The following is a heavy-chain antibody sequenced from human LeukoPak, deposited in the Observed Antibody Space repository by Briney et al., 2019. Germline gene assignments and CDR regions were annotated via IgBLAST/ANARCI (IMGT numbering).Heavy chain of an antibody. CDR1: GFTFSSSA. D-gene: IGHD5-18*01. Sequence: PGGSLRLSCAASGFTFSSSAMSWVRQAPGKGLEWVSTISGSGDRTYYADSVKGRFTISRDNSKNTLYLQMNSLRAEDTAVYYCARFNDEQLWSFDYWGQGTLVTVSS. J-gene: IGHJ4*02. CDR3: ARFNDEQLWSFDY. CDR2: ISGSGDRT. V-gene: IGHV3-23*01.